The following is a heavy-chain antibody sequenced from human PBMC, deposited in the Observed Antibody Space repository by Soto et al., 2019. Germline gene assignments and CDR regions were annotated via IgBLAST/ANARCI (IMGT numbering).Heavy chain of an antibody. CDR3: ARERSDFVEYYYDSSGPTGHAFDI. CDR1: GGSISSYY. CDR2: IYYSGST. D-gene: IGHD3-22*01. Sequence: SETLSLTCTVSGGSISSYYWSWIRQPPGKGLEWIGYIYYSGSTNYNPSLKSRVTISVDTSKNQFSLKLSFVTAADTVVYYCARERSDFVEYYYDSSGPTGHAFDIWGQGTMVTVSS. J-gene: IGHJ3*02. V-gene: IGHV4-59*01.